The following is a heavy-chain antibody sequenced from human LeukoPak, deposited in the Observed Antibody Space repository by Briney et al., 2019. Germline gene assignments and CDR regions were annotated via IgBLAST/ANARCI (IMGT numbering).Heavy chain of an antibody. CDR1: GFTFSSYG. CDR3: ARVKPHYDFWSGYYDY. V-gene: IGHV3-30*02. J-gene: IGHJ4*02. D-gene: IGHD3-3*01. Sequence: PGGSLRLSCAASGFTFSSYGMHWVRQAPGKGLEWVAFIRYDGSNKYYADSVKGRFTISRDNAKNSLYLQMNSLRAEDTAVYYCARVKPHYDFWSGYYDYWGQGTLVTVSS. CDR2: IRYDGSNK.